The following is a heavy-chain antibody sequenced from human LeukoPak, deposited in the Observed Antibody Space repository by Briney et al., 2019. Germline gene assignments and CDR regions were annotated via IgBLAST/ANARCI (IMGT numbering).Heavy chain of an antibody. D-gene: IGHD2-15*01. J-gene: IGHJ4*02. CDR2: IYSSGST. Sequence: KTSETLSLTCIVSNGSIGGNYWSWIRQPPGKGLEWIGHIYSSGSTNYSPSLKSRVAISIDTSKKQLSLQVNSVTAGDTALYFCAKGSGYWGFDSWGQGTLVTVSS. CDR3: AKGSGYWGFDS. CDR1: NGSIGGNY. V-gene: IGHV4-4*08.